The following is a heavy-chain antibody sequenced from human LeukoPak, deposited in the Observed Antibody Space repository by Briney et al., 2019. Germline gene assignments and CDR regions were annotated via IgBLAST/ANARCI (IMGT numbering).Heavy chain of an antibody. Sequence: GGSLRLSCAASGFTFSNAWMSWVRQAPGKGLEWVGRIKSKTDGGTADYAAPVKGRFTISRDDSKNTLYLQMNSLKTEDTAVYYCTTDGLEWLGGFDYWGQGTLVTVSS. CDR2: IKSKTDGGTA. V-gene: IGHV3-15*01. CDR3: TTDGLEWLGGFDY. D-gene: IGHD3-3*01. J-gene: IGHJ4*02. CDR1: GFTFSNAW.